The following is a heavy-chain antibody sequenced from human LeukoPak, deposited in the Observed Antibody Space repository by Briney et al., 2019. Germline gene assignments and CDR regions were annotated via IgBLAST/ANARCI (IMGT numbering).Heavy chain of an antibody. Sequence: SXKIXCKGSGYSXTSXWIGWVRQLPGXGLXXXGIIYPGDSDTRYSPSFQGQVTISADKSISTAYLQWSSLKASDTAMYYCARPRVAAHRVPPDYWGQGTLVTVSS. CDR2: IYPGDSDT. D-gene: IGHD6-19*01. J-gene: IGHJ4*02. CDR3: ARPRVAAHRVPPDY. V-gene: IGHV5-51*01. CDR1: GYSXTSXW.